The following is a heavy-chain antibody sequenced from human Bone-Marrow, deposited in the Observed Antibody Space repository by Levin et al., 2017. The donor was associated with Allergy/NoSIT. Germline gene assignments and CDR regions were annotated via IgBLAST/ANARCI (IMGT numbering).Heavy chain of an antibody. CDR2: ISGSGAKT. Sequence: QPGGSLRLSCAASGFTFSSYAMNWVRQAPGKGLEWVSAISGSGAKTYYADSVKGRFTISRDNSKNTLYLQMNSLRAEDTAIYYCAKDGGAWAVITRGQFDYWGQGTLVTVSS. J-gene: IGHJ4*02. D-gene: IGHD3-22*01. CDR1: GFTFSSYA. CDR3: AKDGGAWAVITRGQFDY. V-gene: IGHV3-23*01.